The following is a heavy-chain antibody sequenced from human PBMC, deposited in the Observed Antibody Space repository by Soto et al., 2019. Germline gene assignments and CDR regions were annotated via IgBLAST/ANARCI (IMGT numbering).Heavy chain of an antibody. CDR1: GGSFSGYY. V-gene: IGHV4-34*01. D-gene: IGHD3-22*01. CDR3: ARRTYDSSGYPSGFDY. J-gene: IGHJ4*02. Sequence: TSETLSLTCAVYGGSFSGYYWSWIRQPPGKGLEWIGEINHSGSTNYNPSLKSRVTVSVDTSKNQFSLKLSSVTAADTAVYYCARRTYDSSGYPSGFDYWGQGTLVTVSS. CDR2: INHSGST.